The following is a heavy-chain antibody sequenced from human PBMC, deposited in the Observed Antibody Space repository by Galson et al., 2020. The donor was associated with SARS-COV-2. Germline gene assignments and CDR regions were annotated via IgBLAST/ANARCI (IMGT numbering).Heavy chain of an antibody. CDR3: AKKGSEGANWYYFDC. Sequence: GGSLRLSCAASKFIFSSYAMTWVRQAPGRGLEWVASISISGDKTYYSDSVKGRFTISRDNSKNTLYLQMNSLTAEDTAVYYCAKKGSEGANWYYFDCWGQGTLVTVSA. J-gene: IGHJ4*02. V-gene: IGHV3-23*01. D-gene: IGHD7-27*01. CDR1: KFIFSSYA. CDR2: ISISGDKT.